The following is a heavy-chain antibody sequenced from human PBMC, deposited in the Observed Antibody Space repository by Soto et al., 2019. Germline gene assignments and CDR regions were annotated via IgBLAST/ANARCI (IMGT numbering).Heavy chain of an antibody. CDR2: IYYSGST. Sequence: QVQLQESGPGLVKPSETLSLTCTVSGGSISSYYWSWIRQPPGKGLEWIGCIYYSGSTNYNPSLKSRVTISVDTSKNQFSLKLSSVTAADTAVYYCARSELYYYYMDVWGKGTTVTVSS. J-gene: IGHJ6*03. CDR1: GGSISSYY. D-gene: IGHD1-7*01. V-gene: IGHV4-59*08. CDR3: ARSELYYYYMDV.